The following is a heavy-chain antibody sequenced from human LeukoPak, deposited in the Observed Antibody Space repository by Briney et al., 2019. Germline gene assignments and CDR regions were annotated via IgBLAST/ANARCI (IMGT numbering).Heavy chain of an antibody. CDR2: ISGSGGST. Sequence: PGGSLRLSCAASGFTFSSYGMTWVRQAPGKGLEWVSGISGSGGSTYYADSVKGRFIISRDNSKNILYLQMYSLRVEDTAMYYCATPKGGRVLRGPPHYWGQGVLVTVSS. J-gene: IGHJ4*02. CDR3: ATPKGGRVLRGPPHY. D-gene: IGHD3-10*01. CDR1: GFTFSSYG. V-gene: IGHV3-23*01.